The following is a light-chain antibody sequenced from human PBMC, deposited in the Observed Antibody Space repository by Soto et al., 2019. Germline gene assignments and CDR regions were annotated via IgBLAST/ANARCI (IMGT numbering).Light chain of an antibody. Sequence: DIQLTQSPSFLSASVGDRVTITCRASQDISSYLVWFQQRPGKAPNLLIYDTSTLQSGVSSRFSGSGSGTEFTLTISSLQPEDFATYYCQHLDTHPYTFGQGTKLEI. CDR1: QDISSY. V-gene: IGKV1-9*01. CDR2: DTS. CDR3: QHLDTHPYT. J-gene: IGKJ2*01.